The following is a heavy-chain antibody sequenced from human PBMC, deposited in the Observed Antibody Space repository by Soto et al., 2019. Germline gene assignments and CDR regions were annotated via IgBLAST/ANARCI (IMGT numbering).Heavy chain of an antibody. CDR2: IFSNDEK. Sequence: QVTLKESGPVLVKPTETLTLTCTVSGFSLSNTRMGVSWIRQPPGKALEWLAQIFSNDEKSYSTSLKSRLSISKEISKSQVVLAMTKIDPVATATYYSAVLRGYCSGGSCYWFAFDVWGRGTMVTISS. D-gene: IGHD2-15*01. J-gene: IGHJ3*01. CDR1: GFSLSNTRMG. CDR3: AVLRGYCSGGSCYWFAFDV. V-gene: IGHV2-26*01.